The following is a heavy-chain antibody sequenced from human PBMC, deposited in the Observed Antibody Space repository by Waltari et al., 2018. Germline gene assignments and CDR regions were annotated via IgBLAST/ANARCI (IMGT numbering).Heavy chain of an antibody. J-gene: IGHJ6*02. V-gene: IGHV3-74*01. D-gene: IGHD6-13*01. CDR2: INSEGSRT. CDR1: GFTFSRYW. Sequence: EEQLVESGGGLVQPGESLRLSCAASGFTFSRYWMDWVRQAPGKGLVWVSRINSEGSRTIYAESVKGRFTISRDNAKNTLYVQMNRLRAEDTAVYYCARVATKTYSSPVPGRPYYYGMDVWGQGTTVTVSS. CDR3: ARVATKTYSSPVPGRPYYYGMDV.